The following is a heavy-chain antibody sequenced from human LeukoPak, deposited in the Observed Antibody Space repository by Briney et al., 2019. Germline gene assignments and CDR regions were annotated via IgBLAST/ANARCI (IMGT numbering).Heavy chain of an antibody. J-gene: IGHJ6*03. CDR1: GGSISSGSYY. V-gene: IGHV4-61*02. Sequence: SQTLSLTCTVSGGSISSGSYYWSWIRQPAGKGLEWIGRIYTSGSTNYNPSLKSRVTISVDTSKNQFSLKLSSVTAADTAVYYCARDREYYDSSGYYYGRTYYYYYYMDVWGKRTTVTVSS. CDR3: ARDREYYDSSGYYYGRTYYYYYYMDV. D-gene: IGHD3-22*01. CDR2: IYTSGST.